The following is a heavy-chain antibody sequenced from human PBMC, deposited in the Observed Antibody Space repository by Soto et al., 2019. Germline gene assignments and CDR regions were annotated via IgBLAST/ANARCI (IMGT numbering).Heavy chain of an antibody. CDR3: ARRRITMIVVVFDAFDI. D-gene: IGHD3-22*01. V-gene: IGHV4-59*12. J-gene: IGHJ3*02. CDR1: GGSISSYY. CDR2: IYHSGST. Sequence: PSVTLSLTCTVSGGSISSYYWSWIRQPPGKGLEWIGEIYHSGSTNYNPSLKSRVTISVDKSKNQFSLKLSSVTAADTAVYYCARRRITMIVVVFDAFDIWGQGTMVTVSS.